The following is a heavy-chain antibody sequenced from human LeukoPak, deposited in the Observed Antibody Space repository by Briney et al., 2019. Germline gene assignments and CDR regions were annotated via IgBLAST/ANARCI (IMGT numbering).Heavy chain of an antibody. CDR3: ANLLRWEPY. Sequence: GGSLRLSCAASGFTFSSSGMHWVRQAPGKGLEWVAFIRYDGSNEYYADFVKGRFIISRDNSKNTLYLQMNSLRAEDTAVYYCANLLRWEPYWGQGTLVTVSS. V-gene: IGHV3-30*02. CDR1: GFTFSSSG. D-gene: IGHD4-23*01. J-gene: IGHJ4*02. CDR2: IRYDGSNE.